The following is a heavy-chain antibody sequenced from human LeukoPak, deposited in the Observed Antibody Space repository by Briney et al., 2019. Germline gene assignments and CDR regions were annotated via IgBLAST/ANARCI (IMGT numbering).Heavy chain of an antibody. CDR3: ARVLRYDNSGHDSFDI. J-gene: IGHJ3*02. D-gene: IGHD3-22*01. CDR1: GFTFDDYA. Sequence: HPGGSLRLSCAASGFTFDDYAMHWVRQAPGKGLEYVSAISSNGGSTYYANSVKGRFTISRDNSKNSLYLQMNSLRAEGTAVYYCARVLRYDNSGHDSFDIWGQGTMVTVSS. V-gene: IGHV3-64*01. CDR2: ISSNGGST.